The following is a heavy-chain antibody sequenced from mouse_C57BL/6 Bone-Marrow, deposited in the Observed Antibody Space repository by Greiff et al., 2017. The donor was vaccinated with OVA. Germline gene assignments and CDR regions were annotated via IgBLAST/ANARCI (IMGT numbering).Heavy chain of an antibody. V-gene: IGHV5S21*01. D-gene: IGHD1-1*01. Sequence: EVQLVESGEGLVKPGGSLKLSCAASGFTFSSYAMSWVRQTPGKRLEWVAYISSGGDYFYYADTVKGRFTISRDNARNTLYLQVSSLKSDDTAMYYCVISTVVAGDYWGQGTTLTVSS. J-gene: IGHJ2*01. CDR2: ISSGGDYF. CDR3: VISTVVAGDY. CDR1: GFTFSSYA.